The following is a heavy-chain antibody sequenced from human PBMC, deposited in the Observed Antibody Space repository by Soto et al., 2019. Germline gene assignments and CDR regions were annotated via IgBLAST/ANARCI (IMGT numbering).Heavy chain of an antibody. CDR2: IIPIFGTA. V-gene: IGHV1-69*13. CDR1: GGTSSSYA. J-gene: IGHJ6*02. CDR3: ARDPQMVITGTTAPNYYYYGMDV. D-gene: IGHD1-20*01. Sequence: GASVKVSCKASGGTSSSYAISWVRQAPGQGLEWMGGIIPIFGTANYAQKFQGRVTITADESTSTAYMELSSLRSEDTAVYYCARDPQMVITGTTAPNYYYYGMDVWGQGTTVTVSS.